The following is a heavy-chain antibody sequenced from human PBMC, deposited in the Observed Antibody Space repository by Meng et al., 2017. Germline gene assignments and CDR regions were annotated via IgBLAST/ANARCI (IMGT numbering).Heavy chain of an antibody. CDR1: GGSFSRGNW. J-gene: IGHJ1*01. CDR2: IFHTGNT. Sequence: QVQLQASGPGLVKPSGTLSLTCAVPGGSFSRGNWWGWVRQPPGKGLEWIGEIFHTGNTNYNPSLQSRVSLSIDKSKSQFSLKMISVTAADTAIYYCVNYCSGGKCSPNEKTQHWGQGTLVTVSS. D-gene: IGHD2-15*01. CDR3: VNYCSGGKCSPNEKTQH. V-gene: IGHV4-4*02.